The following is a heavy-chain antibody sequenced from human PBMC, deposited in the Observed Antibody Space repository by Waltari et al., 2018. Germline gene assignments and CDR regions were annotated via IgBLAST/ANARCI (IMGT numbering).Heavy chain of an antibody. CDR1: GYTLTELS. CDR2: FDPEEGET. V-gene: IGHV1-24*01. D-gene: IGHD2-15*01. Sequence: QVQLVQSGAEVKKPGASVKVSCKVSGYTLTELSMHWVRQAPGKGLEWMGGFDPEEGETIYAKKFKGRVTMTEETSTDTAYMELSSLRSEDTAVYYCATEVAGNWFDPWGQGTLVTVSS. J-gene: IGHJ5*02. CDR3: ATEVAGNWFDP.